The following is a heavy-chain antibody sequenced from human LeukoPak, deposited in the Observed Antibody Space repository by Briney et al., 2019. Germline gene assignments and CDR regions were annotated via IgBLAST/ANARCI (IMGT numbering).Heavy chain of an antibody. Sequence: GRSLRLSCAASGFTFSTYSMHWVRQAPGKGLEWVAVISYDGTNIYYADSVKGRFTISRDNSKNTLYLQMNSLRAEDTAVYYCVGDHITLVRGVIYYYYGVDVWGQGTTATVSS. J-gene: IGHJ6*02. CDR2: ISYDGTNI. D-gene: IGHD3-10*01. CDR3: VGDHITLVRGVIYYYYGVDV. V-gene: IGHV3-30-3*01. CDR1: GFTFSTYS.